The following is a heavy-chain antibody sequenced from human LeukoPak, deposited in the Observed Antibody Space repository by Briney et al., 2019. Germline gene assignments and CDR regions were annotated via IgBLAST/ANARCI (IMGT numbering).Heavy chain of an antibody. J-gene: IGHJ5*02. CDR3: ARNYGDYGVDWFDP. Sequence: PSETLSLTCAVYGGSFSGYYWSWIRQPPGKGLEWIGEINHSGSTNYNPSLKSRVTISVDTSKNQFSLKLSSVTAADTAVYYCARNYGDYGVDWFDPWGQGTLVTVSS. V-gene: IGHV4-34*01. CDR2: INHSGST. CDR1: GGSFSGYY. D-gene: IGHD4-17*01.